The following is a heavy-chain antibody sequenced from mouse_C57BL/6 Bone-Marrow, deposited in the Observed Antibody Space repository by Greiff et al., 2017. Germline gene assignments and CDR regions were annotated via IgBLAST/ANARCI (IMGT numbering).Heavy chain of an antibody. CDR1: GFTFSDYG. D-gene: IGHD2-5*01. Sequence: EVKLVESGGGLVKPGGSLKLSCAASGFTFSDYGMHWVRQAPEKGLEWVAYISSGSSTIYYADTVKGRFTLSRDNAKNTLFLQMTSLRSEDTAMYYCARGYYSNYGGYAMDYWGQGTSVTVSS. V-gene: IGHV5-17*01. J-gene: IGHJ4*01. CDR3: ARGYYSNYGGYAMDY. CDR2: ISSGSSTI.